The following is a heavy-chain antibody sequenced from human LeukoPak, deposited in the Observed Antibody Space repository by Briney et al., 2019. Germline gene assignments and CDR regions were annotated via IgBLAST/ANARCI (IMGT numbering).Heavy chain of an antibody. CDR2: INAGNGNT. J-gene: IGHJ3*02. CDR1: GYTFTSYA. D-gene: IGHD6-13*01. Sequence: VASVKVSCKASGYTFTSYAMHWVRQAPGQRLEWMGWINAGNGNTKYSQKFQGRVTITRDTSASTAYMELSSLRSEDTAVYYCARERIAAAGTYAFDIWGQGTMVTVSS. CDR3: ARERIAAAGTYAFDI. V-gene: IGHV1-3*01.